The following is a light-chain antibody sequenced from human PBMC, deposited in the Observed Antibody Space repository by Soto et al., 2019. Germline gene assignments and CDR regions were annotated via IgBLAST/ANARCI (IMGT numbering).Light chain of an antibody. CDR2: DAS. CDR3: HQYNSWPPGT. J-gene: IGKJ2*01. CDR1: QSISRS. Sequence: EIVLTQSPAILSVSPGERATLSCRASQSISRSLAWYQQKPGHAPRLLISDASTRATGIPARFSGSGSGTEFTLTISSLQSEDFALYYCHQYNSWPPGTFGQGTKVDIK. V-gene: IGKV3-15*01.